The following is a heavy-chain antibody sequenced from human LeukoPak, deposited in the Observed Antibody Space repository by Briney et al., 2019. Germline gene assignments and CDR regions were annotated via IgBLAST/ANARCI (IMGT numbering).Heavy chain of an antibody. CDR3: ARSSRELLWFGELLSGYFQH. Sequence: SETLSLTCAVSGGSISSSNWWSWVRQPPGKGLEWIGEIYHSGSTNYNPSLKSRVTISVDKSKNQFSLKLSSVTGADTAVYYCARSSRELLWFGELLSGYFQHWGQGTLVTVSS. CDR2: IYHSGST. V-gene: IGHV4-4*02. J-gene: IGHJ1*01. CDR1: GGSISSSNW. D-gene: IGHD3-10*01.